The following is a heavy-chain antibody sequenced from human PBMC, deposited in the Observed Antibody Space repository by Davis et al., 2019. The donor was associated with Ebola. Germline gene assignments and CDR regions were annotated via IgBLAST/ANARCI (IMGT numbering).Heavy chain of an antibody. Sequence: PSETLSLTCAVSGGSISSSNWWSWVRQPPGKGLEWIGEIYHSGSTNYNPSLKSRVTISVDTSKNQFSLKLSSVTAADTAVYYCARASWASMMADYWGQGTLVTVSS. CDR3: ARASWASMMADY. CDR1: GGSISSSNW. J-gene: IGHJ4*02. V-gene: IGHV4-4*02. CDR2: IYHSGST. D-gene: IGHD2/OR15-2a*01.